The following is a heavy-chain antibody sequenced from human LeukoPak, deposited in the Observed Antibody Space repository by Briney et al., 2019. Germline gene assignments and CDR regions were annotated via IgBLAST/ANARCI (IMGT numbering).Heavy chain of an antibody. Sequence: SETLSLTCTVSGGSISSYYWSWIRQPPGKGLEWIGYIYYSGSTNYNPSLKSRVTISVDTSKNQFSLKLSSVTAADTAVYYCARAPRFGSYYYYYYYMDVWGKGTTVTVSS. V-gene: IGHV4-59*01. D-gene: IGHD1-26*01. CDR1: GGSISSYY. CDR3: ARAPRFGSYYYYYYYMDV. CDR2: IYYSGST. J-gene: IGHJ6*03.